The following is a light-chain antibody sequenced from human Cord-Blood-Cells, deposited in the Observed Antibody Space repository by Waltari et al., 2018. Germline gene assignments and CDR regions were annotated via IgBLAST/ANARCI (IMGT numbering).Light chain of an antibody. CDR2: EVS. Sequence: QSALTQPASVSGSPGQSITISCPGTSSDFGGYNYVSWYQQHPGKAPKLMIYEVSNRPSGVSNRFSGSKSGNTASLTISGLQAEDEADYYCSSYTSSSTVVFGGGTKLTVL. CDR1: SSDFGGYNY. V-gene: IGLV2-14*01. CDR3: SSYTSSSTVV. J-gene: IGLJ2*01.